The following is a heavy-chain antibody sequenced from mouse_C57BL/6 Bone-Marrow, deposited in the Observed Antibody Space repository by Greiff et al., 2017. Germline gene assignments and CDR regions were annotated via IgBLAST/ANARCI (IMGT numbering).Heavy chain of an antibody. Sequence: QVQLKESGPELVKPGASVKISCKASGYAFSSSWMNWVKQRPGKGLEWIGRIYPGDGDTNYNGKFKGKATLTADKSSSTAYMQLSSLTSEDAAVYFCARSPDYCGSSVFYYGGQGTALTVSA. D-gene: IGHD1-1*01. J-gene: IGHJ2*01. CDR3: ARSPDYCGSSVFYY. CDR2: IYPGDGDT. CDR1: GYAFSSSW. V-gene: IGHV1-82*01.